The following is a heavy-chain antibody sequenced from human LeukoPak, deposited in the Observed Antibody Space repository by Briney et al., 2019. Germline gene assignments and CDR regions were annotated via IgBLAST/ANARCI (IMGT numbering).Heavy chain of an antibody. V-gene: IGHV4-30-4*01. CDR3: ARNPVDSRGTFYFDY. CDR1: GGSISSGDYY. Sequence: KSSQTLSLTCTVSGGSISSGDYYWSWIRQPPGKGLEWIGYIYYSGSTYYNPSLKSRVTISVDTSKNQFSLKLSPVTAADTAVYYCARNPVDSRGTFYFDYWGQGTLVTVSS. J-gene: IGHJ4*02. CDR2: IYYSGST. D-gene: IGHD3-22*01.